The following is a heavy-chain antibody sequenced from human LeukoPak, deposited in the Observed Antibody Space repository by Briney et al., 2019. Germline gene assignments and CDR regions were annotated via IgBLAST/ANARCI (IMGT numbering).Heavy chain of an antibody. V-gene: IGHV4-39*07. J-gene: IGHJ3*02. CDR3: ARGQVVVAATPFFDI. CDR2: IYYSGST. D-gene: IGHD2-15*01. Sequence: PSETLSLTCTVSGGSISSSSYYWGWIRQPPGKGLEWIGSIYYSGSTNYNPSLKSRVTISVDTSKNQFSLKLSSVTAADTAVYYCARGQVVVAATPFFDIWGQGTMVTVSS. CDR1: GGSISSSSYY.